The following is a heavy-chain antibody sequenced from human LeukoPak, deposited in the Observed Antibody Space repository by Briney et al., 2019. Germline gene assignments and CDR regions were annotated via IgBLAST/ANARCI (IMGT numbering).Heavy chain of an antibody. CDR2: ISGSGGST. J-gene: IGHJ4*02. Sequence: GGSLRLSCAASGFTFSSYAMSWVRQAPGKGLEWVSAISGSGGSTYYADSVKGRFTISRDNSKNTLYLQMNSLRAEDTAVYYCAKVVRRYCSGGSCYGYWGQGTLVTVSS. CDR3: AKVVRRYCSGGSCYGY. V-gene: IGHV3-23*01. D-gene: IGHD2-15*01. CDR1: GFTFSSYA.